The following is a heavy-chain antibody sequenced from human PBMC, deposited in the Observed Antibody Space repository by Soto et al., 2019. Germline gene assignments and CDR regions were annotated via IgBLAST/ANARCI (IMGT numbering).Heavy chain of an antibody. CDR3: ARDRVAGTYGDY. Sequence: QVQLVQSGAEVKKPGASVKVSCKASGYTFTSYGISWVRQAPGQGLEGVGWINAYNGNTNYAQKLQGRVTMTTGTSTSTAYMEPRSLRSDDTAVFYCARDRVAGTYGDYWGPGTLVTVSS. D-gene: IGHD6-19*01. CDR2: INAYNGNT. J-gene: IGHJ4*02. V-gene: IGHV1-18*01. CDR1: GYTFTSYG.